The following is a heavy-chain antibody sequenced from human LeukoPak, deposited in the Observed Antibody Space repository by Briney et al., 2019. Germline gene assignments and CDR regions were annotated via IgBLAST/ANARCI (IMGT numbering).Heavy chain of an antibody. D-gene: IGHD5-18*01. CDR3: ARDPGNSYGSDY. V-gene: IGHV4-34*01. CDR2: INHSGST. CDR1: GGSFSGYY. Sequence: KTSETLSLTCAVSGGSFSGYYWSWIRQPPGKGLEWIGEINHSGSTNYNPPLKSRVTISVDTSKNQFSLKLSSVTAADTAVYYCARDPGNSYGSDYWGQGTLVTVSS. J-gene: IGHJ4*02.